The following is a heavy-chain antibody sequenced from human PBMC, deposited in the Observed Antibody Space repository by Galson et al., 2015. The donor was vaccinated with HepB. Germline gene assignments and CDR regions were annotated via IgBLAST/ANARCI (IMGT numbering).Heavy chain of an antibody. J-gene: IGHJ4*02. CDR1: GFTFSSYA. D-gene: IGHD6-13*01. CDR2: ISSNGGST. CDR3: ARVFKGIAAAADY. Sequence: SLRLSCAASGFTFSSYAMHWVRQAPGKGLEYVSAISSNGGSTYYANSVKGRFTISRDNSKNTLYLQMGSLRAEDMAVYYCARVFKGIAAAADYWGQGTLVTVSS. V-gene: IGHV3-64*01.